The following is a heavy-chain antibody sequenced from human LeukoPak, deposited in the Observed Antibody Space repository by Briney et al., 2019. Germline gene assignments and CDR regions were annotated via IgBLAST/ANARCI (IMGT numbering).Heavy chain of an antibody. D-gene: IGHD3-16*02. Sequence: GSSVKVSCKASGGTFSSYAISWVRQAPGQGLEWMGRIIPILGIANYAQKFQGRVTMTRNTSISTAYMELSSLRSEDTAVYYCATRLQVWGSYRQFDYWGQGTLVTVSS. CDR2: IIPILGIA. CDR1: GGTFSSYA. V-gene: IGHV1-69*04. CDR3: ATRLQVWGSYRQFDY. J-gene: IGHJ4*02.